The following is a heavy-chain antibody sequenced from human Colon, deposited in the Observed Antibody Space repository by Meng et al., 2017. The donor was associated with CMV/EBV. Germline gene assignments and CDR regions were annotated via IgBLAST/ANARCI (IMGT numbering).Heavy chain of an antibody. V-gene: IGHV3-23*01. CDR1: GFTFTNHA. D-gene: IGHD2-21*01. CDR3: ARAAIAIDSYFDY. CDR2: ISESGTST. Sequence: GESLKISCAASGFTFTNHAMSWVRQALGKGLEWISGISESGTSTYYADSVKGRFTISRDRSTNTWSLQMSGLRAEDTAVYYCARAAIAIDSYFDYWGQGALVTVSS. J-gene: IGHJ4*02.